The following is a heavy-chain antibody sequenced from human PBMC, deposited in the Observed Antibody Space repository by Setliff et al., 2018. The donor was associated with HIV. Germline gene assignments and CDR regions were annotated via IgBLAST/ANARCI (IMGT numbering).Heavy chain of an antibody. J-gene: IGHJ4*02. CDR2: NNWSGGST. CDR3: ATNFLYDILTGYFPYQFDQ. D-gene: IGHD3-9*01. CDR1: GFNFDDYG. Sequence: PGGSLRLSCAASGFNFDDYGMTWVRQAPGKGLEWVSGNNWSGGSTGYADSMKGRFTISRDNAKDSMFLQMNSLRGEDTAVYYCATNFLYDILTGYFPYQFDQWGQGTLVTVSS. V-gene: IGHV3-20*04.